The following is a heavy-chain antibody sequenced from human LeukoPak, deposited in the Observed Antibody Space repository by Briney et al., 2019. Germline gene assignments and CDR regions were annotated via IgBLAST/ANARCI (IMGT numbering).Heavy chain of an antibody. J-gene: IGHJ4*02. V-gene: IGHV4-34*01. CDR1: GGSFSGYY. CDR2: INHSGST. Sequence: PSETLSLTCAVYGGSFSGYYWSWIRQPPGKGLEWIGEINHSGSTNYNPSLKSRVTISVDTSKNQFSLKLSSVTAADTAVYYCARTYYDFWSGYSPRGVLPPYFDYWGQGTLVTVSS. CDR3: ARTYYDFWSGYSPRGVLPPYFDY. D-gene: IGHD3-3*01.